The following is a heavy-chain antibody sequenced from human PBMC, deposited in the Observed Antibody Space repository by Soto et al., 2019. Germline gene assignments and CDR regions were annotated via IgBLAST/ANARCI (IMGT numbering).Heavy chain of an antibody. D-gene: IGHD2-15*01. J-gene: IGHJ3*02. CDR3: ARGADCSGGSCYSGRAFDI. Sequence: ASVKVSCKASGYTFTSYGISWVRQAPGQGLEWMGWISAYNGNTNYAQKLQGRVTMTTDTSTSTAYMELRSLRSDDTAVYYCARGADCSGGSCYSGRAFDIWGQGTMVNVS. CDR1: GYTFTSYG. V-gene: IGHV1-18*01. CDR2: ISAYNGNT.